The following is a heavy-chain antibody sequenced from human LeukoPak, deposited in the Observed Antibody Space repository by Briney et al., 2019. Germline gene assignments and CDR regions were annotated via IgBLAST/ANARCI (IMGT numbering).Heavy chain of an antibody. V-gene: IGHV3-74*01. CDR1: GFSFSYYW. CDR3: AKCYDGEFPNYYYYYGMDV. Sequence: GSLSLSCAASGFSFSYYWMHWVRQAPGKGLVWVSRISTDGSRTDYADSVKGRFTISRDNARTPLYLQMNSLRAEDTAVYYCAKCYDGEFPNYYYYYGMDVWGQGTTVTVSS. D-gene: IGHD3-10*01. J-gene: IGHJ6*02. CDR2: ISTDGSRT.